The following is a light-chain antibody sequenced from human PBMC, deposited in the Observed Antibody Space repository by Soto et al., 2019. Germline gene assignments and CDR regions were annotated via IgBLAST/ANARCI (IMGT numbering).Light chain of an antibody. Sequence: ETVFTHSPATLSLSSGEIATLSCRASQSVSSNSACYQQKPCQAPRLLIYGASTRATGIPARFSGSGSATEFPPTISRLQSEDFATYHCQQYDHLPLTFGQGTRLEIK. J-gene: IGKJ5*01. V-gene: IGKV3-15*01. CDR2: GAS. CDR1: QSVSSN. CDR3: QQYDHLPLT.